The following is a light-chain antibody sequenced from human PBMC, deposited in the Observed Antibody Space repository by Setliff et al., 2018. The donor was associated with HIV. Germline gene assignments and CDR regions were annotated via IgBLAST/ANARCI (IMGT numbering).Light chain of an antibody. Sequence: QSALAQPRSVSGSPGQSVTIFCSGSSTTFGTHNYVSWYQQQPGKAPRLIIYDVSERPPGVPDRFSGSKSGNTASLTISGLQAEDEADYYCCSNAARPTFYVFGSGTKVTVL. CDR1: STTFGTHNY. J-gene: IGLJ1*01. V-gene: IGLV2-11*01. CDR3: CSNAARPTFYV. CDR2: DVS.